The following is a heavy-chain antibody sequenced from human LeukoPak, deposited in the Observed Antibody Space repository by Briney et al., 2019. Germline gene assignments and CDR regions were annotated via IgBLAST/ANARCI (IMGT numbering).Heavy chain of an antibody. CDR2: IIPLVRKP. CDR1: GVTFSTSA. V-gene: IGHV1-69*04. Sequence: ASVKVSCKASGVTFSTSAISWLRQAPGQGPEWMGKIIPLVRKPDYAQKFQGRVTITADKSTNTAYMELSRLRSDDTAVYYCARVSPRLSRGILTYWGQGTLVTVSS. D-gene: IGHD1-26*01. CDR3: ARVSPRLSRGILTY. J-gene: IGHJ4*02.